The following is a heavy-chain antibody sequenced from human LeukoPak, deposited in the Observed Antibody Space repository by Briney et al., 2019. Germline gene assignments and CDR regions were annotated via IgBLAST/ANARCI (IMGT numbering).Heavy chain of an antibody. J-gene: IGHJ4*02. CDR2: INSDGSST. Sequence: GGSLRLSCAASGFTFSSYWMHWVHQAPGKGLVWVSRINSDGSSTSYADSVKGRFTISRDNAKNTLSLQMNSLRAEDTAVYYCARDGILGSHDYWGQGTLVTVSS. D-gene: IGHD3-3*02. CDR3: ARDGILGSHDY. CDR1: GFTFSSYW. V-gene: IGHV3-74*01.